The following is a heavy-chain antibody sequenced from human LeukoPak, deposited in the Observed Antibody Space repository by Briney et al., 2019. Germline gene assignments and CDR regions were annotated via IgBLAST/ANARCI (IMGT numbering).Heavy chain of an antibody. J-gene: IGHJ4*02. D-gene: IGHD1-7*01. CDR3: ARDQLELRAFDY. V-gene: IGHV3-33*01. CDR2: IWYDGSNK. Sequence: GGSLRPSCAASGFTFSSYGMHWVRQAPGKGLEWVAVIWYDGSNKYYADSVKGRFTISRDNSKNTLYLQMNSLRAENTAVYYCARDQLELRAFDYWGQGTLVTVSS. CDR1: GFTFSSYG.